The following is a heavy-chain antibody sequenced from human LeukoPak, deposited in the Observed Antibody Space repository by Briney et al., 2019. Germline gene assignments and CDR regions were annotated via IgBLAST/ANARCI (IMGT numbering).Heavy chain of an antibody. CDR2: IYYSGST. D-gene: IGHD5-18*01. V-gene: IGHV4-30-4*01. J-gene: IGHJ5*02. Sequence: PSETLSLTCTVSGGSISSGDYYWSWIRQPPGKGLEWIGYIYYSGSTYYNPSLKSRVTISVDTSKNQFSLKLSSVTAADTAVYYCARSNRIQLSRPHWFDPWGQGTLVTVSS. CDR1: GGSISSGDYY. CDR3: ARSNRIQLSRPHWFDP.